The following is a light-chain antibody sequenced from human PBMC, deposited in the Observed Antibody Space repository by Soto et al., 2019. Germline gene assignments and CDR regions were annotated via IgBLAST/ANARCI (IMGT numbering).Light chain of an antibody. Sequence: EIVLTQSPGTLSLSPGEIATLSFRASQSVSSSYLAWYQQKPGQAPRLLIYVASSRATGIPDRFSGTGSGTDFTLTISRLEPEDFAVYYCQQYGSSRTFGQGTKVDIK. CDR3: QQYGSSRT. J-gene: IGKJ1*01. CDR1: QSVSSSY. V-gene: IGKV3-20*01. CDR2: VAS.